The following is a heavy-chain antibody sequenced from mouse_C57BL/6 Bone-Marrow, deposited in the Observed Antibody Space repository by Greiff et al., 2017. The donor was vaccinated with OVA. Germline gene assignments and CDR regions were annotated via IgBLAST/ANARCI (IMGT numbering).Heavy chain of an antibody. J-gene: IGHJ1*03. CDR3: ARRVYGSSLYWYFDV. CDR2: ISNLAYSI. D-gene: IGHD1-1*01. Sequence: EVQGVESGGGLVQPGGSLKLSCAASGFTFSDYGMAWVRQAPRKGPEWVAFISNLAYSIYYADTVTGRFTISRENAKNTLYLEMSSLRSEDTAMYYCARRVYGSSLYWYFDVWGTGTTVTVSS. V-gene: IGHV5-15*01. CDR1: GFTFSDYG.